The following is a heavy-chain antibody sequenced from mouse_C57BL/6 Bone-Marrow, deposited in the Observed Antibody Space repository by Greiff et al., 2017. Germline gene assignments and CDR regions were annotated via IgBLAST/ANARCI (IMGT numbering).Heavy chain of an antibody. V-gene: IGHV5-6*01. Sequence: DVQLVESGGDLVKPGGSLKLSCAASGFTFSSYGMSWVRQTPDKRLEWVATISSGGSYTYYPDSVKGRFTISRDNAKNTLYLQMSSLKSEDTAMXYCARHYDYDGFAYWGQGTLVTVSA. D-gene: IGHD2-4*01. CDR2: ISSGGSYT. J-gene: IGHJ3*01. CDR3: ARHYDYDGFAY. CDR1: GFTFSSYG.